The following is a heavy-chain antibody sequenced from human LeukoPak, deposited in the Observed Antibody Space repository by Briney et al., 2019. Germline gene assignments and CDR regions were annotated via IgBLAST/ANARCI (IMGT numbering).Heavy chain of an antibody. J-gene: IGHJ4*02. Sequence: PSETLSLTCTVSGGSISSSSYYWGWIRQPPGKGLEWIGGIYYSGSTYYNPSLKSRVTISVDTSKNQFSLKLSSVTAADTAVYYCARHIVATITGVDYWGQGTLVTVSS. CDR3: ARHIVATITGVDY. D-gene: IGHD5-12*01. CDR1: GGSISSSSYY. CDR2: IYYSGST. V-gene: IGHV4-39*01.